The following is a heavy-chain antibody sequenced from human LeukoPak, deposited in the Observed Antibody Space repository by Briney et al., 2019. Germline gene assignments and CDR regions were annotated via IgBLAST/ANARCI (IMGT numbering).Heavy chain of an antibody. J-gene: IGHJ4*02. D-gene: IGHD4-17*01. CDR2: IWYDGSDK. CDR1: GFTFSNYG. CDR3: ARDRRYGALYYFDY. V-gene: IGHV3-33*08. Sequence: GRPLRLSCAASGFTFSNYGMHWVRQAPGKGLEWVALIWYDGSDKYYADSVKGRFTFSRDNSKDTLYLQMNSLRVEDTAVYYCARDRRYGALYYFDYWGQGILVTVSS.